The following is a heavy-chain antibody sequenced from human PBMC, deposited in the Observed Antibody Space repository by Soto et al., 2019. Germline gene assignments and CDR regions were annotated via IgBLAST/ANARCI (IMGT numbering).Heavy chain of an antibody. V-gene: IGHV4-39*01. CDR2: IYYRGNT. J-gene: IGHJ4*02. CDR1: GDSIKSDNYY. D-gene: IGHD3-9*01. Sequence: SETRSHTCSVSGDSIKSDNYYWGWIRQPPGKGLEWIGSIYYRGNTYYNPSLKTRVTISLDKSKSQFSLKLNSVTAADSAVYFCAILEGLATISYYLDFCGQGTLVTVSS. CDR3: AILEGLATISYYLDF.